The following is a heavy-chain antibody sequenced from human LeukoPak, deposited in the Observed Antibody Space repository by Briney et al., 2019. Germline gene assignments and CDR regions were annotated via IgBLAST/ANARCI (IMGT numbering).Heavy chain of an antibody. J-gene: IGHJ4*02. Sequence: PGGSLSLSCAASGFPFTDYWMSWVRPAPGKGLEWVANIKQDGREKYYVDSVKGRSTISRDNAKNSLFLQMNSLRAEDTAVYYCARVPPHTFYFDFWGQGILVIVSS. CDR3: ARVPPHTFYFDF. D-gene: IGHD3-3*02. CDR2: IKQDGREK. V-gene: IGHV3-7*01. CDR1: GFPFTDYW.